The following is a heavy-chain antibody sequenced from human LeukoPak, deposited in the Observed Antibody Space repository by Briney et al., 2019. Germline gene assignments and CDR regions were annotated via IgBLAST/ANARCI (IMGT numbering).Heavy chain of an antibody. CDR1: GGTFSSYA. V-gene: IGHV1-69*13. CDR3: ARGFGGSGSVWVSRASAFDI. CDR2: IIPIFGTA. D-gene: IGHD3-10*01. Sequence: GASVKVSCKASGGTFSSYAISWVRQAPGQGLEWMGGIIPIFGTANYAQKFQGRVTITADESTSTAYMELSSLRSEDTAVYYCARGFGGSGSVWVSRASAFDIWGQGTMVTVSS. J-gene: IGHJ3*02.